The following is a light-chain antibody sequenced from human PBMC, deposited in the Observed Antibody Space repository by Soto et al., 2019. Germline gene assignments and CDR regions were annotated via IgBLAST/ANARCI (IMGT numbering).Light chain of an antibody. CDR2: AAS. CDR1: QGISNY. CDR3: KKYNSALRT. V-gene: IGKV1-27*01. J-gene: IGKJ3*01. Sequence: DIQMTQSPSSLSASVGDRVTITCRASQGISNYLAWYQQKPGKVPKLLIYAASTLQSGVPSRFSGSGSGTDFTLTISSLQPEDVETYYCKKYNSALRTFGPGTKVDIK.